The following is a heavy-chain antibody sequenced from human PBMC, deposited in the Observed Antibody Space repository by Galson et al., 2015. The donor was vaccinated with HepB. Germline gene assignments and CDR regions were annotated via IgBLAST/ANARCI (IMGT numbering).Heavy chain of an antibody. Sequence: SVKVSCKASGGTFSSYAISWVRQAPGQGLEWMGGIIPIFGTANYAQKFQGRVTITADESTSTAYMELSSLRSEDTAVYYCARDVGYCSGGSCYTLDYWGQGTLVTVSS. D-gene: IGHD2-15*01. CDR2: IIPIFGTA. CDR1: GGTFSSYA. V-gene: IGHV1-69*13. J-gene: IGHJ4*02. CDR3: ARDVGYCSGGSCYTLDY.